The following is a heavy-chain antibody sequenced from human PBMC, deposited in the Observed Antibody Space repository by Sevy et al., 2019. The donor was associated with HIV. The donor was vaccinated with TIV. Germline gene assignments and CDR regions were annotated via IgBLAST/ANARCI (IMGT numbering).Heavy chain of an antibody. CDR1: GFTFSSYS. V-gene: IGHV3-21*01. J-gene: IGHJ4*02. Sequence: GGSLRLSCAASGFTFSSYSMNWVRQAPGKGLEWVSAISSSSSYIYYADSVKGRFTISRDNAKNSLYLQMNSLRAEDTAVYYCARTRRELSRFDYWGQGTLVTVSS. CDR2: ISSSSSYI. D-gene: IGHD3-10*01. CDR3: ARTRRELSRFDY.